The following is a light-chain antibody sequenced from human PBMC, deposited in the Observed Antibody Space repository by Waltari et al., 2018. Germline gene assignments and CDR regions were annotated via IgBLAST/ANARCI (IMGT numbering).Light chain of an antibody. CDR3: QHYYRAPYS. CDR2: WAS. V-gene: IGKV4-1*01. Sequence: IVMTQSPASLAVSLGERATINCKSNHSLLFDSSRNYLAWYQQRRGQPPKLLLYWASIRESGVPDRIVGSGSGTDFTLTINNLQAEDVALYYCQHYYRAPYSFGQGTKLEI. CDR1: HSLLFDSSRNY. J-gene: IGKJ2*03.